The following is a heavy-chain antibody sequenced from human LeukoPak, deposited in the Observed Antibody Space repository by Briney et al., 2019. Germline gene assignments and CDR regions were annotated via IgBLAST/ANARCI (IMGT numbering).Heavy chain of an antibody. V-gene: IGHV3-23*01. CDR1: GFTFSSYA. Sequence: GGSLRLSCAVSGFTFSSYAMSWVRQVPGKGLEWVSGITSSGTRVYYADSVKDRFTISRDNSKNTLYLQMNSLRDEDTAVYYCAKPSTSWRPPDYWGQGTLVTVSS. J-gene: IGHJ4*02. CDR2: ITSSGTRV. D-gene: IGHD6-13*01. CDR3: AKPSTSWRPPDY.